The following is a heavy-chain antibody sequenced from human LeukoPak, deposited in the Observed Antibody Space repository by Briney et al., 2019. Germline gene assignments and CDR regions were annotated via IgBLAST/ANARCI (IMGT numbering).Heavy chain of an antibody. CDR3: ARDHLYAFDI. V-gene: IGHV3-48*02. Sequence: GESLRLSCAASGFTFSRYSMNWVRRAPGKGLEWLSYITNNGDTIYYADSVRGRFTISRDNAENSLYLQINSLRDEDTAVYYCARDHLYAFDIWGQGTMVTVPS. J-gene: IGHJ3*02. CDR2: ITNNGDTI. CDR1: GFTFSRYS.